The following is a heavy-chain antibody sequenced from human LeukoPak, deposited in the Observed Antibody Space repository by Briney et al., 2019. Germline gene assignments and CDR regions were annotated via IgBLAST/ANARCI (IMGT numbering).Heavy chain of an antibody. V-gene: IGHV4-39*01. CDR2: LNFRGSL. CDR3: ATRTYRAHFDH. D-gene: IGHD4/OR15-4a*01. Sequence: TSETLSLTCTVSGGSITSGDYYWNWVRQPPGKGLEWIGNLNFRGSLFYHPSLKSQVTMSADPSQNQFSLRLMSVTAADTAVYYCATRTYRAHFDHWGQGTLVTVSS. J-gene: IGHJ4*02. CDR1: GGSITSGDYY.